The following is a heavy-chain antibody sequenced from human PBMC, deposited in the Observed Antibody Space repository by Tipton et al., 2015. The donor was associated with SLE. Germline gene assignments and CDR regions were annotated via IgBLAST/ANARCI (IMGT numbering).Heavy chain of an antibody. CDR3: ASLSAPSDY. J-gene: IGHJ4*02. CDR2: IDPNGSPT. V-gene: IGHV3-74*01. Sequence: SLRLSCAASGFSFSTYSMNWVRQAPGKGLVWVSEIDPNGSPTNYADSVKDRFTISRDNAKNTLFLEMNSLRVDDTAVYYCASLSAPSDYWGQGTLVTVSS. CDR1: GFSFSTYS.